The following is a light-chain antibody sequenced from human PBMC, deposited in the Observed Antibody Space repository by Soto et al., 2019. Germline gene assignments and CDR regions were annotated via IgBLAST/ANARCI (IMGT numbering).Light chain of an antibody. CDR1: SSDVGSHNL. J-gene: IGLJ7*01. V-gene: IGLV2-23*02. CDR2: EVS. CDR3: CSYGGSRAV. Sequence: QSVLTQPASVSGSPGQSITISCTGTSSDVGSHNLVSWYQQHPGQAPELMIYEVSKRPLGVSARFSASNSGNTASLTISGLQAEDEADYYCCSYGGSRAVFGGGTQLTVL.